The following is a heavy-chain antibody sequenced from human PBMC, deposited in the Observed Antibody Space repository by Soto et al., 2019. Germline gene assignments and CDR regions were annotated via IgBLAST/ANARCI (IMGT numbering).Heavy chain of an antibody. CDR3: ARDLGRVSGTTSVGDY. J-gene: IGHJ4*02. Sequence: EVQLVESGGGLVQPGGSLRLSCAASGFTVSSNYMSWVRQAPGKGLEWVSVIYSGGSTYYADSVKGRFTISRHNSKNTLYLQMNSLRAEDTAVYYCARDLGRVSGTTSVGDYWGQGTLVTVSS. CDR1: GFTVSSNY. D-gene: IGHD1-7*01. CDR2: IYSGGST. V-gene: IGHV3-53*04.